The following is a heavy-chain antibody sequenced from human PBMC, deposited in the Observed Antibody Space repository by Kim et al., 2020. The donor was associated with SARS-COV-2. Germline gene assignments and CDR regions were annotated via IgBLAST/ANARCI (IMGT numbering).Heavy chain of an antibody. CDR2: ISGSGGST. D-gene: IGHD3-22*01. J-gene: IGHJ4*02. CDR1: GFTFSSYA. Sequence: GGSLRLSCAASGFTFSSYAMSWVRQAPGKGLEWVSAISGSGGSTYYADSVKGRFTISRDNSKNTLYLQMNSLRAEDTAVYYCAIHRYYYDSSGYRGYFDYWGQGTLVTVSS. V-gene: IGHV3-23*01. CDR3: AIHRYYYDSSGYRGYFDY.